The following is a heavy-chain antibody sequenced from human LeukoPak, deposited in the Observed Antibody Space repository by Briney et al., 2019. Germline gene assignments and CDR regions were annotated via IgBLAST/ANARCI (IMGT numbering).Heavy chain of an antibody. Sequence: SETLSLTCTVSGGSISSGGYYWSWIRQPPGKGLEWIGYVYHSGSTYYNPSLKSRVTISVDRSKNQFSLKLSSVTAADTAVYYCARERRLDSGYDTQYYFDYWGQGTLVTVSS. J-gene: IGHJ4*02. CDR1: GGSISSGGYY. D-gene: IGHD5-12*01. CDR2: VYHSGST. CDR3: ARERRLDSGYDTQYYFDY. V-gene: IGHV4-30-2*01.